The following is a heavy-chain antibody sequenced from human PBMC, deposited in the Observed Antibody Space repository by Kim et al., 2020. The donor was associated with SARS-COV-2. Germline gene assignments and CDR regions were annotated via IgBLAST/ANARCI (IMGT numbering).Heavy chain of an antibody. V-gene: IGHV4-4*02. Sequence: NYNPSLKSRVTISVDKSKNQFSLKLSSVTAADTAVYYCARVSAAHDAFDIWGQGTMVTVSS. CDR3: ARVSAAHDAFDI. J-gene: IGHJ3*02. D-gene: IGHD6-13*01.